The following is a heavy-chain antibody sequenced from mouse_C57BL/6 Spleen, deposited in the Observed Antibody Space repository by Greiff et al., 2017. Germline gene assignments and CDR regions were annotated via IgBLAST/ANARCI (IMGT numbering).Heavy chain of an antibody. CDR3: ARHDIYYGYDGYWCVDV. V-gene: IGHV5-9*01. CDR2: ISGGGGTS. CDR1: GFTFSSYT. D-gene: IGHD2-2*01. Sequence: EVKLMESGGGLVKPGGSLKLSCAASGFTFSSYTMSWVRQTPEKRLEWVATISGGGGTSYYPDRVKGRFTISRDNAKHTLYLQMGSLRADDTALYYCARHDIYYGYDGYWCVDVWGTGTTVTVSS. J-gene: IGHJ1*03.